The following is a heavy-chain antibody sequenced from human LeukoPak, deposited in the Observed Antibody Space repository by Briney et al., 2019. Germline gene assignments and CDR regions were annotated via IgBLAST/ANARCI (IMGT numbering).Heavy chain of an antibody. CDR2: INHSGST. CDR1: GGSFSGYC. J-gene: IGHJ5*02. CDR3: ARGPWDIVVVVAATGWFDP. Sequence: SDTLSLTCAVYGGSFSGYCWSWIRQPPGKGLEWIGEINHSGSTNYNPSLKTRATISVDTSKNQCSLKLSSVTAADTAVYYCARGPWDIVVVVAATGWFDPWGQGTLVTVSS. D-gene: IGHD2-15*01. V-gene: IGHV4-34*01.